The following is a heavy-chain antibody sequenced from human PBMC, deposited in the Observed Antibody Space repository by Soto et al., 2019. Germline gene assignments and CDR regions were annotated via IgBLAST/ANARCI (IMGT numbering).Heavy chain of an antibody. CDR2: ISSNGGST. CDR3: ERAPDFDWPDYYDYYMDV. J-gene: IGHJ6*03. D-gene: IGHD3-9*01. V-gene: IGHV3-64*01. Sequence: EVQLVESGGGLVQPGGSLRLSCAASGFTFSSYAMHWVRQAPGKGLEYVSAISSNGGSTYYANSVKGRFTISRDNSRNKRYLQMGSVRAEDMAVYYCERAPDFDWPDYYDYYMDVWGKGTTVTVS. CDR1: GFTFSSYA.